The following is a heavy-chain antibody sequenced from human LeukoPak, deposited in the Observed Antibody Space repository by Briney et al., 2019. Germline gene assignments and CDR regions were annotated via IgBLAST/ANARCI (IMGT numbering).Heavy chain of an antibody. V-gene: IGHV3-23*01. CDR1: GFTFSSYA. D-gene: IGHD3-9*01. Sequence: GGSLRLSCAASGFTFSSYAMSWVRQAPGKGLEWVSAISGSGGSTYYADSVKGRFTISRDNPKNTLYLQMNSLRAEDTAVCYCAKGIYDILTGYALAYYYGMDVWGQGTTVTVSS. CDR2: ISGSGGST. J-gene: IGHJ6*02. CDR3: AKGIYDILTGYALAYYYGMDV.